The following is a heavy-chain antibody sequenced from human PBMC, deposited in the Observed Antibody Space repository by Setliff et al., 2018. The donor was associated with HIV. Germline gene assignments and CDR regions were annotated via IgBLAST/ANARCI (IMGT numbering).Heavy chain of an antibody. V-gene: IGHV4-34*01. CDR3: ARERSLITVRRYFDN. D-gene: IGHD1-1*01. J-gene: IGHJ4*02. CDR1: GGSFSDYY. CDR2: INHSGST. Sequence: SETLSLTCAVYGGSFSDYYWSWIRQPPGKGLEWIGEINHSGSTNYNPSLESRVTISVDTSKNQFSLKLNSVTAADTAVYYCARERSLITVRRYFDNWGQGTLVTVSS.